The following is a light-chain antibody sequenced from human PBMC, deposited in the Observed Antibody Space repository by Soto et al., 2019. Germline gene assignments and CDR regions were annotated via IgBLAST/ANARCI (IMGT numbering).Light chain of an antibody. CDR2: GAS. CDR1: QTVSRSY. Sequence: EIVLTQSPGTLSLSPGASATLSCRASQTVSRSYFVWYQQKPGQAPRLLIYGASARAPGIPDRFSGTGSGTESTLTISRLEPEDFAVYFCQHFDSSPTFGGGTKVEIK. CDR3: QHFDSSPT. V-gene: IGKV3-20*01. J-gene: IGKJ4*01.